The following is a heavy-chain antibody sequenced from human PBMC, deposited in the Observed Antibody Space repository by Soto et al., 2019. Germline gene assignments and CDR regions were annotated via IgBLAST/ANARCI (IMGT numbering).Heavy chain of an antibody. Sequence: ASVKVSCKVSWYTLTYLSMQAVRQAPGKGLEWMGGFDPEDGETIYAQKFQGRVTMTEDTATDTAYMELSSLRSEDTAVYYCATHRSGRFLEWLPEGSLGYWGQGTLVTVSS. V-gene: IGHV1-24*01. CDR2: FDPEDGET. D-gene: IGHD3-3*01. J-gene: IGHJ4*02. CDR3: ATHRSGRFLEWLPEGSLGY. CDR1: WYTLTYLS.